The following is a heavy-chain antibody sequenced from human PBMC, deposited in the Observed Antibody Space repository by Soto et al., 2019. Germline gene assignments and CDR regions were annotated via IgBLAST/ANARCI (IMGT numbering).Heavy chain of an antibody. CDR3: ARVGCSGGSCYSGDNWFGP. D-gene: IGHD2-15*01. CDR1: GYSISSGYY. CDR2: IYHSGST. V-gene: IGHV4-38-2*01. Sequence: SETLSLTCAVSGYSISSGYYWGWIRQPPGKGLEWIGSIYHSGSTYYNPSLKSRVTISVDTSKNQFSLKLSSVTAADTAVYYCARVGCSGGSCYSGDNWFGPWGQGTLVAVSS. J-gene: IGHJ5*02.